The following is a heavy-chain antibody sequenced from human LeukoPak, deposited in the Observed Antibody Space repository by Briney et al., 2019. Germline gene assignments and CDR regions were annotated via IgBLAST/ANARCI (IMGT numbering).Heavy chain of an antibody. CDR3: ASTPPYSSGWYMKVPGY. Sequence: GASVKVSCKASGYTFTGYYMHWVRQATGQGLEWMGWMNPNSGNTGYAQKFQGRVTMTRNTSISTAYMELSSLRSEDTAVYYCASTPPYSSGWYMKVPGYWGQGTLVTVSS. D-gene: IGHD6-19*01. V-gene: IGHV1-8*02. CDR2: MNPNSGNT. CDR1: GYTFTGYY. J-gene: IGHJ4*02.